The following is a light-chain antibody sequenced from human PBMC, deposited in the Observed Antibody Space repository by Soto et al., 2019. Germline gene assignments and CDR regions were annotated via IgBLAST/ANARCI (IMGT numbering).Light chain of an antibody. V-gene: IGLV2-14*01. CDR1: SSDVGGYNY. CDR2: EVS. Sequence: QSALTQPASVSGSPGQLITNSCTGTSSDVGGYNYVSWYQQHPGKAPKLMIFEVSNRPSGVSNRFSGSKSGNTASLTISGLQAADEADYYCSSYTSSSTLVVFGTGTKVTVL. CDR3: SSYTSSSTLVV. J-gene: IGLJ1*01.